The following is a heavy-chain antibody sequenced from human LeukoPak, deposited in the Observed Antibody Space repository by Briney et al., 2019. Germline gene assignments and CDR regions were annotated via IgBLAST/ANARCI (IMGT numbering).Heavy chain of an antibody. D-gene: IGHD6-13*01. Sequence: PSETLSLTCAVYGGSFSGYYWSWIRQPPGKGLEWIGEINHSGSTNYNPSLKSRVTISVDTSKNQFSLKLSSVTAADTAVYYCARGKQQLVLGYYYYGMDVGAQGPTVT. V-gene: IGHV4-34*01. CDR3: ARGKQQLVLGYYYYGMDV. J-gene: IGHJ6*02. CDR2: INHSGST. CDR1: GGSFSGYY.